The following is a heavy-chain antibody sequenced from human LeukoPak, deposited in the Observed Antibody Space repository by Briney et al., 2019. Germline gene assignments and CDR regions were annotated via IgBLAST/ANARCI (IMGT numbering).Heavy chain of an antibody. CDR3: AKESGSYYPIFDY. CDR2: INSDGSST. J-gene: IGHJ4*02. V-gene: IGHV3-74*01. Sequence: GGSLRLSCAASGFTFSSYWMHWVRQAPGKGLVWVSRINSDGSSTSYADSVKGRFTISRDNAKNTLYLQMNSLRAEDTAVYYCAKESGSYYPIFDYWGQGTLVTVSS. D-gene: IGHD1-26*01. CDR1: GFTFSSYW.